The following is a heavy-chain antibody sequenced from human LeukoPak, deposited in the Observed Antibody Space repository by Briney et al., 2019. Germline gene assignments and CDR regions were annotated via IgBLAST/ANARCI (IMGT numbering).Heavy chain of an antibody. CDR1: GFIFSNYE. D-gene: IGHD6-13*01. Sequence: GGSLRLSCVASGFIFSNYEMNWGRETPGKGGEWVAYISDNGRRRNNLGSVKGPFTISRDNAKKSLYLQINSLRVEDTPIYFCARARIAAPLLDYWGQGTLVTVSS. J-gene: IGHJ4*02. CDR2: ISDNGRRR. V-gene: IGHV3-48*03. CDR3: ARARIAAPLLDY.